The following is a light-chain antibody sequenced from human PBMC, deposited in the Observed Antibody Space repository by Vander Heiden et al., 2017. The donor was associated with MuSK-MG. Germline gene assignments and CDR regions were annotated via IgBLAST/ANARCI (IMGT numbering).Light chain of an antibody. J-gene: IGKJ3*01. CDR3: QQYGSAPPLT. CDR2: GAS. CDR1: QSVSSSY. V-gene: IGKV3-20*01. Sequence: ELVLTQSPGTLSLSPGESATLSCRASQSVSSSYLAWYQQKTGQAPRLLIYGASSRATGIPDRFRGSGSGTDFTLTISRLEPEDFAVYYCQQYGSAPPLTFGPGTKVEIK.